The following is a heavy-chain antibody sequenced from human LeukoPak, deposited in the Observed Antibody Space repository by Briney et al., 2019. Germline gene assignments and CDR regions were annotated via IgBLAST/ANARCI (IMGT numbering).Heavy chain of an antibody. CDR2: IYYSGST. CDR3: ARASSSNYYYGMDV. V-gene: IGHV4-30-4*01. D-gene: IGHD2-15*01. Sequence: SETLSLTCTVSGGSISSGDYYWSWIRQPPGKGLEWIGYIYYSGSTYYNPSPKSRVTISVDTSKNQFSLKLSSVTAADTAVYYCARASSSNYYYGMDVWGQGTTVTVSS. CDR1: GGSISSGDYY. J-gene: IGHJ6*02.